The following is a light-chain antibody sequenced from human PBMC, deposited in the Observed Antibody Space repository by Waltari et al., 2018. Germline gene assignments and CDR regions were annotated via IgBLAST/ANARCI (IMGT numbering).Light chain of an antibody. V-gene: IGKV1-39*01. Sequence: DIQMTQSPSSLSTSVGDRVTITCRASKTIGHYLNWYQQKAGAAPKLLISAASTLQPGVPSRFSGSGSGTDFALTISSLQPEDFATYYCQQSYTTLITFGQGTRLEIK. CDR3: QQSYTTLIT. CDR1: KTIGHY. CDR2: AAS. J-gene: IGKJ5*01.